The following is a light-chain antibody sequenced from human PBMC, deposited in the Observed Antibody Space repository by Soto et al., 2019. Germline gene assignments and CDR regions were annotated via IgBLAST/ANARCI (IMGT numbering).Light chain of an antibody. CDR3: SLYISGSTYV. J-gene: IGLJ1*01. CDR1: SSDGGEYNS. CDR2: DVS. Sequence: QSVLTQPRSVSGSPGQSVTVSCIGTSSDGGEYNSVSWYQQHTGKAPKLMIYDVSKRPSGVPDRFSGSKSGSTASLTISGLQAEDEADYYCSLYISGSTYVFGTGTKVTVL. V-gene: IGLV2-11*02.